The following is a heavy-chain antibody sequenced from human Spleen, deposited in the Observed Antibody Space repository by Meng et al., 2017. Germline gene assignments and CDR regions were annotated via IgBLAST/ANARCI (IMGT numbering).Heavy chain of an antibody. V-gene: IGHV4-39*01. CDR3: AKHGVWLIWVAN. J-gene: IGHJ4*02. Sequence: QLQLRESGPGLVKPSKTLSLTCNVSGASISTNNYWGWIRQPPGKGLEWIGSIHYSGTTYHNPSLWGRVTISADTSKNQFSLKLSSVTAADTAVYYCAKHGVWLIWVANWGQGTLVTVSS. CDR2: IHYSGTT. CDR1: GASISTNNY. D-gene: IGHD6-19*01.